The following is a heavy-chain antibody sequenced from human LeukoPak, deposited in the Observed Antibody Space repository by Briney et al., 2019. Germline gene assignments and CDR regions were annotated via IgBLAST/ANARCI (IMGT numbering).Heavy chain of an antibody. Sequence: SETLSLTCTVSGGSISSAGYYWNWIRQPAGKGLEWIGLIYTSGSTNYNPSLKSRVTISVDTSKNQVSLKLSSVTAADTAVYYCARAVAAPGAFDIWGQGIMVTVSS. CDR2: IYTSGST. V-gene: IGHV4-61*02. J-gene: IGHJ3*02. CDR3: ARAVAAPGAFDI. D-gene: IGHD6-19*01. CDR1: GGSISSAGYY.